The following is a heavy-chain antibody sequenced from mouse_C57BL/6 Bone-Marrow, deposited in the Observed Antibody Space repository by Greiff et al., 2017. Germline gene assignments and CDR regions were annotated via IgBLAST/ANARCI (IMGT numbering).Heavy chain of an antibody. D-gene: IGHD1-1*01. CDR1: GYTFTSYW. J-gene: IGHJ2*01. CDR2: IDPSDSYT. CDR3: ARSGRLITNYFYY. Sequence: QVQLQQPGAELVMPGASVKLSCKASGYTFTSYWMHWVKQRPGQGLEWIGEIDPSDSYTNYNQKFKGKSTLTVDKSSSTAYMQLSSLTSEDSAVYYCARSGRLITNYFYYWGQGTTLTVSS. V-gene: IGHV1-69*01.